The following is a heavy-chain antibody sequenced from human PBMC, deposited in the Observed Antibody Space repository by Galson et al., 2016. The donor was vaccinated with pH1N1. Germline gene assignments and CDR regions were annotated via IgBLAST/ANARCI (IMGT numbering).Heavy chain of an antibody. CDR2: IWADGRNT. CDR1: GFTFQKYG. J-gene: IGHJ4*02. Sequence: SLRLSCATSGFTFQKYGIHWVRQAPGKGLEWVAVIWADGRNTNYADSVKGRFSVSRDNSKNTGYLQMGSLGAEDTAVYYCTRGNPPSSTTDHWGQGTLVTVSS. D-gene: IGHD2-2*01. CDR3: TRGNPPSSTTDH. V-gene: IGHV3-33*01.